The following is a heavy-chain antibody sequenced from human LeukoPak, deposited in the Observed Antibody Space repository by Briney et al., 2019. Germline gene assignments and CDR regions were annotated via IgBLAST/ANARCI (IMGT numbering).Heavy chain of an antibody. D-gene: IGHD5-18*01. CDR2: ISYDGSNK. J-gene: IGHJ6*02. CDR3: ARDLGTAMVPGYYYGMDV. CDR1: GFTFSSYA. V-gene: IGHV3-30-3*01. Sequence: PGRSLRLSCAASGFTFSSYAMHWVRQAPGKGLEWVAVISYDGSNKYYADSVKGRFTISRDNSKNTLYLQMNSLRDEDTAVYYCARDLGTAMVPGYYYGMDVWGQGTTVTVSS.